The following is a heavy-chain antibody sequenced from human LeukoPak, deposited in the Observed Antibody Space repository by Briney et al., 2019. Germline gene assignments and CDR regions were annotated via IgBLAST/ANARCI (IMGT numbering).Heavy chain of an antibody. CDR1: GFTFSSYW. J-gene: IGHJ4*02. CDR2: INQDGTDK. CDR3: ARDGMPFDW. Sequence: PGGSLRLLCAASGFTFSSYWMSWVRQARGKGRECVAYINQDGTDKYCVDSVKGRFTISRDHAKNSLSVQMNSLRVEDTAVYYCARDGMPFDWWGQGNLVTVSS. D-gene: IGHD1-1*01. V-gene: IGHV3-7*04.